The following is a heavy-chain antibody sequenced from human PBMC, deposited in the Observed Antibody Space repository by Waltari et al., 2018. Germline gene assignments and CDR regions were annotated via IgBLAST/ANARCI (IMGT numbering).Heavy chain of an antibody. CDR2: INAGNGNT. Sequence: QVQLVQSGAEVKKPGASVKVSCKASGYTFTSYAMHWVRQAPGQRLEWMGWINAGNGNTKYSQKFQGRVTITRDTSAGTAYMELSSLRSEDTAVYYCAREVRYYYDSSGYYYHDAFDIWGQGTMVTVSS. D-gene: IGHD3-22*01. V-gene: IGHV1-3*01. CDR1: GYTFTSYA. J-gene: IGHJ3*02. CDR3: AREVRYYYDSSGYYYHDAFDI.